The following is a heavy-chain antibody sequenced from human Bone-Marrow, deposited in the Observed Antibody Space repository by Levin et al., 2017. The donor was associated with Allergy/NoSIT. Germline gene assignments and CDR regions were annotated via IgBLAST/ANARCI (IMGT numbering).Heavy chain of an antibody. CDR1: GFTFSKSC. Sequence: PGGSLRLSCAASGFTFSKSCMTWVRLAPGKGLEWVANIKQDGSKKNYVDSVRGRFTISRDNAENTLFLQMNSLRAEDTALYYCARVRGFLEWEPLDYWGQGTLVTVSS. CDR3: ARVRGFLEWEPLDY. D-gene: IGHD3-3*01. J-gene: IGHJ4*02. V-gene: IGHV3-7*01. CDR2: IKQDGSKK.